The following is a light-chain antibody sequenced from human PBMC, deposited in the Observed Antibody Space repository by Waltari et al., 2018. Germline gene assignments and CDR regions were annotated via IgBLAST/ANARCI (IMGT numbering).Light chain of an antibody. Sequence: EIVMTQSPATQSVSPGERATLSCRASQSVSSNLAWYQQKPGQAPRRLIYGASTRATGIPARFSGSGSGKEFTHTISSLQSEDFAVYYCQQYNNWPPWTFGQGTKVEIK. CDR1: QSVSSN. CDR2: GAS. J-gene: IGKJ1*01. V-gene: IGKV3-15*01. CDR3: QQYNNWPPWT.